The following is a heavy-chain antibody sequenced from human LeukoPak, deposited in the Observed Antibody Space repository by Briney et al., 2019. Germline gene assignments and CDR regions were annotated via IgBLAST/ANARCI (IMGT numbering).Heavy chain of an antibody. V-gene: IGHV4-59*01. J-gene: IGHJ4*02. Sequence: PSETLSLTCTVSGGSMNRNYWSWIRQPPGKGLEWIGYIYSSGSTNYNPSLKSRVTISVDTSKNQFSLKLTSVTAADTAVYYCARVGGYYPYYFGYWGQGTLVTVSS. CDR1: GGSMNRNY. D-gene: IGHD2-15*01. CDR2: IYSSGST. CDR3: ARVGGYYPYYFGY.